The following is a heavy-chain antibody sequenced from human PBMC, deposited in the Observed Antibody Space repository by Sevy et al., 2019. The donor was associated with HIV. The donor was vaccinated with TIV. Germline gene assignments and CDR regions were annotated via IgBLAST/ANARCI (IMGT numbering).Heavy chain of an antibody. CDR2: IYYNGHI. J-gene: IGHJ4*02. CDR3: AGENAWGRGYS. D-gene: IGHD1-26*01. V-gene: IGHV4-59*08. CDR1: GGSIISLY. Sequence: SETLSLTCTVSGGSIISLYWNWIRQPPGKGLEWIANIYYNGHINYNPSLKIRVTLSLDTSKNQFSLRLSSVTAADTAMYYCAGENAWGRGYSWGQGTLVTVSS.